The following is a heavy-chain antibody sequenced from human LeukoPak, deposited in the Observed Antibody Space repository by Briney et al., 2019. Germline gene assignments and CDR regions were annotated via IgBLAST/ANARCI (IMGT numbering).Heavy chain of an antibody. Sequence: GASVKVSCKASGYTFTGYYMHWVRQAPGQGLEWMGWINPNSGGTNYAQKFQGRVTMTRDTSISTAYMELSRLRSDDTAVYYCARDFGYNWKANWFDPWGQGTLVTVS. J-gene: IGHJ5*02. CDR2: INPNSGGT. V-gene: IGHV1-2*02. D-gene: IGHD1-1*01. CDR1: GYTFTGYY. CDR3: ARDFGYNWKANWFDP.